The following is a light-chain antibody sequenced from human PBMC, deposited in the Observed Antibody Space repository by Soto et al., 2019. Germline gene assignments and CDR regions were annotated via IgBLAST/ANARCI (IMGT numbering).Light chain of an antibody. Sequence: QSVLTQPASVSGAPGQSITISCTGNNSDVGGYNYVSWYQHHPGKAPKLMIYDVSTRPSGVSNRFSGSKSGNTASLTISGLQAEDEADYYCSSFTSNNTRVFGTGTKVTVL. V-gene: IGLV2-14*03. J-gene: IGLJ1*01. CDR3: SSFTSNNTRV. CDR2: DVS. CDR1: NSDVGGYNY.